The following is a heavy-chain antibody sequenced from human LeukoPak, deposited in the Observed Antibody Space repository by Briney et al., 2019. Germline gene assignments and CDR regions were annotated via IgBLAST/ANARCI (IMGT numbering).Heavy chain of an antibody. CDR1: GASINSTNFY. V-gene: IGHV4-39*01. J-gene: IGHJ5*02. D-gene: IGHD3-10*01. CDR2: ISYTGNT. CDR3: ARQGTMTRGGYWLDP. Sequence: SETLSLTCSVSGASINSTNFYWSWLRQPPGKGLESIGSISYTGNTYSNPSLNSRVTMSVDTSKNQFSLKLSSVTAADTAVYYCARQGTMTRGGYWLDPWGRGTLVTVPS.